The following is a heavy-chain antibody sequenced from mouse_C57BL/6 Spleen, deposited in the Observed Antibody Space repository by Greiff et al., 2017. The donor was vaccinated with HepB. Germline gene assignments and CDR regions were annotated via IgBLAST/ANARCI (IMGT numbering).Heavy chain of an antibody. Sequence: VQLQQPGAELVRPGSSVKLSCKASGYTFTSYWMHWVKQRPIQGLEWIGNIDPSDSETHYNQKFKDKATLTVDKSSSTAYMQLSSLTSEDSAVYYCARRVYGSYFDYWGQGTTLTVSS. V-gene: IGHV1-52*01. CDR1: GYTFTSYW. D-gene: IGHD2-2*01. CDR3: ARRVYGSYFDY. CDR2: IDPSDSET. J-gene: IGHJ2*01.